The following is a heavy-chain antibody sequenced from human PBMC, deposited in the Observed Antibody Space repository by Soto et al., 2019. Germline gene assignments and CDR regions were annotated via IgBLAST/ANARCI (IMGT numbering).Heavy chain of an antibody. Sequence: QVQLVESGGGVVQPGRSLRLSCAASGFTFSSYGMHWVRQAPGKGLAWVAVIWYDGSNTYYADSVKGRFTISRDNSKNTLYLQMNSLIAEDTAVYYCARIGGYCSGGSCYYRLDYWGQGTLVTVSS. D-gene: IGHD2-15*01. CDR1: GFTFSSYG. J-gene: IGHJ4*02. V-gene: IGHV3-33*01. CDR2: IWYDGSNT. CDR3: ARIGGYCSGGSCYYRLDY.